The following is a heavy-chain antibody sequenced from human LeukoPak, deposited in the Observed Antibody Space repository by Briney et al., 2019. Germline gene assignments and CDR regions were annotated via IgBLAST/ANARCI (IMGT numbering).Heavy chain of an antibody. J-gene: IGHJ6*03. CDR1: GFTFSSYW. D-gene: IGHD2-2*01. Sequence: GGSLRLSCAASGFTFSSYWMSWVRQAPGKGLEWVANIKQDGSEKYYVDSVKGRFTISRDNAKNSLYLQMNSLRAEDTAVYYCARDIANCSSTSCRPPYYYYYYYMDVWGKGTTVTVSS. CDR2: IKQDGSEK. V-gene: IGHV3-7*01. CDR3: ARDIANCSSTSCRPPYYYYYYYMDV.